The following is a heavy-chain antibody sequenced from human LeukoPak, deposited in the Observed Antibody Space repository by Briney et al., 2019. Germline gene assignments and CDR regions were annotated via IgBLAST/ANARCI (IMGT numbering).Heavy chain of an antibody. Sequence: GGSLRLSCAASGLXISNNFIGWVRQAPGKGLEWISLIYSGGSTYSADSVKGRFTTSRDNSKNTLRLQMNSLRVEDTAVYYCARDTDYYGSGRHGYFDHWGQGTLVTVSS. D-gene: IGHD3-10*01. CDR1: GLXISNNF. CDR3: ARDTDYYGSGRHGYFDH. J-gene: IGHJ1*01. CDR2: IYSGGST. V-gene: IGHV3-66*01.